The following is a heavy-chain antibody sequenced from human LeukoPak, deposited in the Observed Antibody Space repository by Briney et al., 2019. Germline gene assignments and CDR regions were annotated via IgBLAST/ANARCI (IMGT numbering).Heavy chain of an antibody. CDR3: ARSGTVTTRGYGSYFDY. J-gene: IGHJ4*02. CDR1: GYTFTGYY. CDR2: INPNSGGT. D-gene: IGHD4-17*01. Sequence: ASVKVSCKASGYTFTGYYMHWVRQAPGQGLEWMGWINPNSGGTNYAQKFQGWVTMTRDTSISTAYMELSRLRSDDTAVNYCARSGTVTTRGYGSYFDYWGQGTLVTVSS. V-gene: IGHV1-2*04.